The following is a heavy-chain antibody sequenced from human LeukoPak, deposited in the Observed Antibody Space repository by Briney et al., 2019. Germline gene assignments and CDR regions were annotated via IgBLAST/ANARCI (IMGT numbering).Heavy chain of an antibody. CDR2: ISTDGSRI. CDR3: AKSEGAYYFDY. J-gene: IGHJ4*02. CDR1: GFTFRDSA. D-gene: IGHD3-16*01. V-gene: IGHV3-64*02. Sequence: PGGSLRLSCAASGFTFRDSAMYWVRQAPGKGLEYVSVISTDGSRIYYADSVKGRFTISRDNSKNTLYLQMGSLRAEDMAVYYCAKSEGAYYFDYWGQGTLVTVSS.